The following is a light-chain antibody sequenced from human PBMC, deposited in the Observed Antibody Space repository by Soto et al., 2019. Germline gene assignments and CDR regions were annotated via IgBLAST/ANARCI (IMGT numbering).Light chain of an antibody. Sequence: QSALTQPASVSGSPGQSITISCTGTSSDVGGYNYVSWYQQHPGKAPKLMIYEVSNRPPGVSNRFSGSKSSNTASLTISGLQAEDEADYYCSSYTSSSTLGVFGGGTKLTVL. J-gene: IGLJ3*02. V-gene: IGLV2-14*01. CDR1: SSDVGGYNY. CDR3: SSYTSSSTLGV. CDR2: EVS.